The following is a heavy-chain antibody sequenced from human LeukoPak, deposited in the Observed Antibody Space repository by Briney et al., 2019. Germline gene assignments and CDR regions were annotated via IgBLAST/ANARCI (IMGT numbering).Heavy chain of an antibody. J-gene: IGHJ4*02. CDR2: IYYSGST. V-gene: IGHV4-30-4*01. CDR3: ARENYYYGSGSHFDY. D-gene: IGHD3-10*01. CDR1: GGSITSGDYY. Sequence: SETLSLTCTVSGGSITSGDYYWSWIRQPPGKGLEWIGFIYYSGSTYYNPSLKSRVTISVDTSKNQFSLKLSSVTAADTAVYYCARENYYYGSGSHFDYWGQGTLVTVSS.